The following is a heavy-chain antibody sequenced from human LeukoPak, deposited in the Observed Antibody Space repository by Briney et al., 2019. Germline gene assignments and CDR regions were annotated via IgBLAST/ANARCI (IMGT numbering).Heavy chain of an antibody. D-gene: IGHD5-12*01. CDR1: GFTFRSYW. CDR3: ARGRYSGTTYYFDY. Sequence: GGSLRLSCAASGFTFRSYWMNWVRQAPGKGLEWVANINQDGSVKQYVDSLKGRFTISRDNAKNSLYLQMNSLRAVDTAMYYCARGRYSGTTYYFDYWGQGTLVTVSS. V-gene: IGHV3-7*03. CDR2: INQDGSVK. J-gene: IGHJ4*02.